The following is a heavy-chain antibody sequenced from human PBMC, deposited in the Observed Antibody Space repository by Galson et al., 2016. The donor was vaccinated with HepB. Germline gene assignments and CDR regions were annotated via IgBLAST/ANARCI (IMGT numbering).Heavy chain of an antibody. CDR3: ARRSAGGSEAFLDY. V-gene: IGHV1-46*04. Sequence: SVKVSCKASGYLFSTYFIHWVRQAPGQGLEWMGLFNPSRGRPTYAQKLQGRVTMSGDTSTGTFYMELSSLTSEDTAMYYCARRSAGGSEAFLDYWGQGTLVTVSS. CDR1: GYLFSTYF. J-gene: IGHJ4*02. CDR2: FNPSRGRP. D-gene: IGHD6-19*01.